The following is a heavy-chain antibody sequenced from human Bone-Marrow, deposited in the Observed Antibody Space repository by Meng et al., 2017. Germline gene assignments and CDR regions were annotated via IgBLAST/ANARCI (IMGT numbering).Heavy chain of an antibody. J-gene: IGHJ4*02. CDR3: ARRDYFDY. Sequence: QVQLQGSGPGLVKPSETLSLTCIVSGDSISSSSDYWGWIRQPPGKGLEWIGSIYYSGSTYYNPSLKSRVTISVDTSKNQFSLTLSSVTAADTAVYYCARRDYFDYWGQGTLVTVSS. CDR2: IYYSGST. CDR1: GDSISSSSDY. V-gene: IGHV4-39*01.